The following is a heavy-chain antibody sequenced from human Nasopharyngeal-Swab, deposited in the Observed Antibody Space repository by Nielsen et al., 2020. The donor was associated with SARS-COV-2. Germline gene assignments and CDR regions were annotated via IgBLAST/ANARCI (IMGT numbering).Heavy chain of an antibody. V-gene: IGHV3-7*01. CDR2: IKQDGSEK. J-gene: IGHJ6*02. Sequence: GGSLRPSCAASGFTFSSYWMSWVRQAPGKGLEWVANIKQDGSEKYYVDSVKGRFTISRDNAKNSLYLQMNSLRAEDTAVYYCAREVVTMIVVTHYYYGMDVWGQGTTVTVSS. CDR3: AREVVTMIVVTHYYYGMDV. CDR1: GFTFSSYW. D-gene: IGHD3-22*01.